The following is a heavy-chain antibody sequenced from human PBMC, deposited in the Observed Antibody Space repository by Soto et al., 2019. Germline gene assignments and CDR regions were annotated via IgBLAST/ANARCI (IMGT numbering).Heavy chain of an antibody. CDR1: GFTFSSYS. Sequence: EVQLVESGGGLVQPGGSLRLSCAASGFTFSSYSMNWVRQAPGKGLEWVSYISSSSSTIYYADSVKGRFTISRDNAKNSLYLQMNSVRAEDTAVYYCASQSSEWLLFASWGQGTLVTVSS. CDR3: ASQSSEWLLFAS. V-gene: IGHV3-48*01. D-gene: IGHD5-12*01. J-gene: IGHJ4*02. CDR2: ISSSSSTI.